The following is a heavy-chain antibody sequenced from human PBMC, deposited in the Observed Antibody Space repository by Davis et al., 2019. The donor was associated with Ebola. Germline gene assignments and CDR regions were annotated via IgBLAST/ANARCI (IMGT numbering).Heavy chain of an antibody. J-gene: IGHJ4*02. Sequence: GESLKISCAASEYTFAISWVRQAPGTGLEWVSAISGTGTTFYADSVKGRFTISRDNSENRVYLQMNSLRADDTAVYYCASPLRHKVVLITGFDSWGQGTLVTVSS. V-gene: IGHV3-23*01. D-gene: IGHD3-22*01. CDR3: ASPLRHKVVLITGFDS. CDR1: EYTFA. CDR2: ISGTGTT.